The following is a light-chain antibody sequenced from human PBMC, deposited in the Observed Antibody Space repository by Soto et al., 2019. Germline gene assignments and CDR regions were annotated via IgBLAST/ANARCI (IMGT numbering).Light chain of an antibody. CDR2: AFS. J-gene: IGLJ2*01. V-gene: IGLV2-14*03. CDR1: SSDLGIYNY. Sequence: QSALTQPASVSGSPGQSITISCTATSSDLGIYNYVSWYQQHPGKAPKLMIYAFSNRPSGVSNRFSGSKSGNTASLTISGLQAEDEADYYCSSYTNSAVVFGGGTKLTVL. CDR3: SSYTNSAVV.